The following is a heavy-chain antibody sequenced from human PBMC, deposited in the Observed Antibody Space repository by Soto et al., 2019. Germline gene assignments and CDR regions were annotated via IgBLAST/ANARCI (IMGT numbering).Heavy chain of an antibody. CDR1: GYTFTSYD. CDR3: ARSPQGCSWYYYYYYYMDG. Sequence: ASVKVSCKASGYTFTSYDINWVRQATGQGLEWMGWMNPNSGNTGYAQKFQGRVTMTRNTSISTAYMELSSLRSEDTAVYYCARSPQGCSWYYYYYYYMDGWGKGTTVNVAS. V-gene: IGHV1-8*01. D-gene: IGHD6-13*01. CDR2: MNPNSGNT. J-gene: IGHJ6*03.